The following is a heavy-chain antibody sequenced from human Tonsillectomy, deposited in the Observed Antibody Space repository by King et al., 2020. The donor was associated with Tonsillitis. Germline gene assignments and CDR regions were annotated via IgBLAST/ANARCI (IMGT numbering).Heavy chain of an antibody. V-gene: IGHV1-18*01. CDR1: GYTFTSYG. Sequence: QLVQSGAEVKKPGASVKVSCKASGYTFTSYGISWVRQAPGQGLEWMGWISPYNGDTDYAQKFQGRVTMTTGTSTSTADMELRSLRSDDTAVYYCARDMWDLRMDVWGKGTTVTVSS. D-gene: IGHD1-26*01. CDR3: ARDMWDLRMDV. J-gene: IGHJ6*03. CDR2: ISPYNGDT.